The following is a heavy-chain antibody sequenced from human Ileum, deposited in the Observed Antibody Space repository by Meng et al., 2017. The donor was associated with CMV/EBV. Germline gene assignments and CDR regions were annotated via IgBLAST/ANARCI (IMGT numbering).Heavy chain of an antibody. J-gene: IGHJ5*02. Sequence: SISSGGYYWSWIRQDPGKGLEWIGYNYYSGSTYYKPSLKSRVTISVDTSKNQFSLKLSSVTAADTAVYYCARTYDFWSGYYKRWFDPWGQGTLVTVSS. CDR2: NYYSGST. CDR3: ARTYDFWSGYYKRWFDP. V-gene: IGHV4-31*02. D-gene: IGHD3-3*01. CDR1: SISSGGYY.